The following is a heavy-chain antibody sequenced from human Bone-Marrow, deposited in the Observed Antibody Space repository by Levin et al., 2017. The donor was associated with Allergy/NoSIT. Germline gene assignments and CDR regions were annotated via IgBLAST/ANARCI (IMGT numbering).Heavy chain of an antibody. CDR1: GFTFSSYA. V-gene: IGHV3-30-3*01. J-gene: IGHJ5*02. CDR3: ARAVVVYAIEGNWFDP. CDR2: ISYDGSNK. D-gene: IGHD2-8*02. Sequence: QTGGSLRLSCAASGFTFSSYAMHWVRQAPGKGLEWVAVISYDGSNKYYADSVKGRFTISRDNSKNTLYLQMNSLRAEDTAVYYCARAVVVYAIEGNWFDPWGQGTLVTVSS.